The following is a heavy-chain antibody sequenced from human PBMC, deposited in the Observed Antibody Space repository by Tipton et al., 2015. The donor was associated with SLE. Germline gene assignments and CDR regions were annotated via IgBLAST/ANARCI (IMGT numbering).Heavy chain of an antibody. D-gene: IGHD4-11*01. CDR1: GFTFSSYE. J-gene: IGHJ6*03. CDR2: ISSSGSTI. V-gene: IGHV3-48*03. Sequence: SLRLSCAASGFTFSSYEMNWVRQAPGKGLEWVSYISSSGSTIYYADSVKGRFTISRDNPKNSLYLQMNSLRAEDTAVYYCARGPAMTTDYYYMDVWGKGTTVTVSS. CDR3: ARGPAMTTDYYYMDV.